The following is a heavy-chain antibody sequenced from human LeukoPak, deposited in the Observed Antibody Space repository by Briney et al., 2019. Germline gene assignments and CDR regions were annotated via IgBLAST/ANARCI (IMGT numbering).Heavy chain of an antibody. J-gene: IGHJ5*02. D-gene: IGHD1-1*01. CDR2: IYYSGST. CDR3: ARRTSTGRFDP. CDR1: GGSISSSGSL. V-gene: IGHV4-39*01. Sequence: TSETLSLTCTVSGGSISSSGSLWGWIRQPPGKGLEWIGTIYYSGSTYYSPSLKCRVSISVDTSKNQFSLRLTSVTAAETAVYYCARRTSTGRFDPWGQGTLATVSS.